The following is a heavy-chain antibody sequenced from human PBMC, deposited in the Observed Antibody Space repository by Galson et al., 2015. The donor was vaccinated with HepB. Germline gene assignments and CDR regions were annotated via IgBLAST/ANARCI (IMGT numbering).Heavy chain of an antibody. CDR3: ARGHSVTVSGVVPHWFDP. CDR2: FIPVFGTT. V-gene: IGHV1-69*06. J-gene: IGHJ5*02. Sequence: VKVSCKASGGTFSSHAISWVRQAPGQGLEWMGGFIPVFGTTNYAQKFQGRVTITADKSATTAYMELNGLTSDDTAVYYCARGHSVTVSGVVPHWFDPWGQGTLVTVSS. D-gene: IGHD3-3*01. CDR1: GGTFSSHA.